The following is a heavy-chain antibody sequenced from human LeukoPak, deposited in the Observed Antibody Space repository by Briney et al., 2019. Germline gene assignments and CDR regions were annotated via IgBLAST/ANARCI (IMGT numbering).Heavy chain of an antibody. V-gene: IGHV1-2*02. CDR1: GYTFTGYY. CDR2: INPNSGGT. D-gene: IGHD5-12*01. CDR3: ARGVYSGYADWFDP. J-gene: IGHJ5*02. Sequence: ASVKVSYKASGYTFTGYYMHWVRQAPGQGLEWMGWINPNSGGTNYAQKFQGRVTMTRDTSISTAYMELSRLRSDDTAVYYCARGVYSGYADWFDPWGQGTLVTVSS.